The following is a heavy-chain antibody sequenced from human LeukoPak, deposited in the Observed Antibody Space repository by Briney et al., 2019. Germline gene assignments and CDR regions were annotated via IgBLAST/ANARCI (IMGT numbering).Heavy chain of an antibody. CDR1: GGSISSSNYY. CDR2: IYYSGST. CDR3: ARGVVAAAGRTFDF. Sequence: SETLSLTCTVSGGSISSSNYYWGWIRQPPGKGLEWIGYIYYSGSTYYNPSLKSRVTISVDTSKNQFSLKLSSVTAADTAVYYCARGVVAAAGRTFDFWGQGTLVTVSS. V-gene: IGHV4-39*07. J-gene: IGHJ4*02. D-gene: IGHD6-13*01.